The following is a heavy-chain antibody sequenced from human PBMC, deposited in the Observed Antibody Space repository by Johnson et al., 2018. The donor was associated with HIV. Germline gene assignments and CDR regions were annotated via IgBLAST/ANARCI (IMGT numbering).Heavy chain of an antibody. CDR2: ISYDGSNK. CDR1: GFTFSSYA. V-gene: IGHV3-30-3*02. Sequence: QVQLVESGGGVVQPGRSLRLSCATSGFTFSSYAMHWVRQAPGKGLEWVALISYDGSNKYYADSVKGRFTISRDSSKNTLYLQMNSLRAEDTAVYYCAKCIWGSSLIDAFDIWGQGTMVTVSS. J-gene: IGHJ3*02. CDR3: AKCIWGSSLIDAFDI. D-gene: IGHD6-13*01.